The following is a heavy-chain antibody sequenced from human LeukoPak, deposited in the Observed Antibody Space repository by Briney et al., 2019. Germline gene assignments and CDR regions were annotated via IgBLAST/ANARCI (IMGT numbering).Heavy chain of an antibody. J-gene: IGHJ3*02. D-gene: IGHD6-13*01. CDR1: GFTFSSYA. CDR2: ISGSGGST. Sequence: GGSLRLSCAASGFTFSSYAMSWVRQAPGKGLEWVSSISGSGGSTYYGDSVKGRFTISRDNSKNTLYLQMNNLRAEDTAVYYCAKSQYSSSWYTPAFDIWGQGTMVTVSS. CDR3: AKSQYSSSWYTPAFDI. V-gene: IGHV3-23*01.